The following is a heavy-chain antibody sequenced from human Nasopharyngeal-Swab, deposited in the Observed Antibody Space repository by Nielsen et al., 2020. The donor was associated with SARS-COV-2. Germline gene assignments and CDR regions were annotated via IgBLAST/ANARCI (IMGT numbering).Heavy chain of an antibody. CDR2: IHSGSST. CDR3: AKDQGIAATQEDY. CDR1: WFTVNSYY. V-gene: IGHV3-53*01. J-gene: IGHJ4*02. Sequence: GASPKASRAASWFTVNSYYMSWVPQAPGKGLEWVSVIHSGSSTYYAHSVQGRFTISRDNSKNTLYLQMNSLRAEDTAVYYCAKDQGIAATQEDYWGQGTLVTVSS. D-gene: IGHD6-13*01.